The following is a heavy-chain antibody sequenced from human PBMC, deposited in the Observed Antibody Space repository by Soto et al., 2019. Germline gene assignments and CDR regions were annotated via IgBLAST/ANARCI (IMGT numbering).Heavy chain of an antibody. Sequence: ASVKVSCKASGGTFSSYAISWVRQAPGQGLEWMGGIIPIFGTANYAQKFQGRVTITADESTSTAYMELSSLRSEDTAVYYCARDLRGDYYYDSSGYYFPFWYFDYWGQGTLVTVSS. D-gene: IGHD3-22*01. V-gene: IGHV1-69*13. CDR2: IIPIFGTA. J-gene: IGHJ4*02. CDR3: ARDLRGDYYYDSSGYYFPFWYFDY. CDR1: GGTFSSYA.